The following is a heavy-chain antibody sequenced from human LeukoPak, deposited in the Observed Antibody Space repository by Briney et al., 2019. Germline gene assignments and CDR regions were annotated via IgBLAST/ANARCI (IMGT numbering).Heavy chain of an antibody. Sequence: PGGSLRLSCAASGFTFSLHWMNWVRRAPGKGLEWVANIKQDGSEKNYVDSVKGRFTISRDNAKNSLYLQMNSLRAEDTAVYYCARDPRYSSGWYSDYWGQGTLVTVSS. CDR2: IKQDGSEK. CDR1: GFTFSLHW. V-gene: IGHV3-7*03. CDR3: ARDPRYSSGWYSDY. D-gene: IGHD6-19*01. J-gene: IGHJ4*02.